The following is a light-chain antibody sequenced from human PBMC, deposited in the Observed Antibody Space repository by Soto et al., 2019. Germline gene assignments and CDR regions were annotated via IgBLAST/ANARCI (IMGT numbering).Light chain of an antibody. Sequence: QSVLTQPASVSGSPGQSIAISCTGTSSDVGGYNYVSWYQQHPGKAPKLMLYDVAIRPSGVSDRFSGSKSGNTASLTISGLQAEDEADYYCTSYTTSSTDVFGTGTKVTVL. CDR3: TSYTTSSTDV. CDR2: DVA. CDR1: SSDVGGYNY. V-gene: IGLV2-14*01. J-gene: IGLJ1*01.